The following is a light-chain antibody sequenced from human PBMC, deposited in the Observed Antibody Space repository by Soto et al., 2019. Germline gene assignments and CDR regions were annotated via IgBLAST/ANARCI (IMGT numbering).Light chain of an antibody. CDR3: GTWDSSLSIFV. J-gene: IGLJ1*01. CDR1: SSNIGSYY. V-gene: IGLV1-51*02. Sequence: QSALTQPPSVSAAPGQKVTMSCSGGSSNIGSYYVSWHQQLPGTAPKLLIYENDKRPSGIPDRSSGSKSGTSATLGITGLQTGDEADHYCGTWDSSLSIFVFGTGTKVTVL. CDR2: END.